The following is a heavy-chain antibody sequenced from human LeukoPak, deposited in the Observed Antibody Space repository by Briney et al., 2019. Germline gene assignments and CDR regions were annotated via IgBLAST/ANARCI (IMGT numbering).Heavy chain of an antibody. CDR1: GGAFSD. V-gene: IGHV4-34*01. CDR3: ARGNIVATILGGLHGTTAFDF. J-gene: IGHJ4*02. CDR2: MIHSGSS. D-gene: IGHD5-12*01. Sequence: SETLSLTCGVSGGAFSDWSWIRQAPGNGLEWIGEMIHSGSSNYNPSLRSRVTISGDTSKNQFSLKLNSLTAADTAVYYCARGNIVATILGGLHGTTAFDFWGQGILVTVSS.